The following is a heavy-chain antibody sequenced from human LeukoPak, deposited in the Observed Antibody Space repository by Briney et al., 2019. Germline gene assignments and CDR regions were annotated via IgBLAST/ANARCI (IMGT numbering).Heavy chain of an antibody. CDR2: MYYSGSA. CDR3: ARPYYYDSRIDP. J-gene: IGHJ5*02. D-gene: IGHD3-22*01. Sequence: SETLSLTCTVSGVSISGGDYYWSWIRQPPGMGLEWVGYMYYSGSAYYNPSLKSRATISVDTSKNQFSLKLSSVTAADTAVYFCARPYYYDSRIDPWGQGTLVTVSS. CDR1: GVSISGGDYY. V-gene: IGHV4-30-4*01.